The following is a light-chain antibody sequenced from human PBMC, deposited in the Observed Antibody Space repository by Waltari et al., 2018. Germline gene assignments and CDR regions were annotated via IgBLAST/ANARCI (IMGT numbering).Light chain of an antibody. CDR1: QDVSTW. CDR3: QQTDSFPLT. CDR2: GST. Sequence: DIQMTQSPSSVSASVGDRVTISCRASQDVSTWVAWYQQKPAKPPKLLIHGSTTLQSGVPSRFSGSGSGTDFTLTINGLQPDDFASYICQQTDSFPLTFGGGTKVDIK. V-gene: IGKV1-12*01. J-gene: IGKJ4*01.